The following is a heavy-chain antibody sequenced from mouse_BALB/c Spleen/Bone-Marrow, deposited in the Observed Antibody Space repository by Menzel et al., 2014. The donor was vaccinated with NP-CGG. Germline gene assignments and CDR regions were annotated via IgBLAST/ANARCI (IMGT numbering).Heavy chain of an antibody. D-gene: IGHD1-1*01. J-gene: IGHJ2*01. CDR1: GFSLTDYG. Sequence: VKVVESGPGLVAPSQSLSITCTVSGFSLTDYGVHWVRQPPGKGLEWLGIIGIGGSTNYNSTLMSRLSIDKDNSKSQVYLKMNSLQTNDTAMYYCARTSYYYDGGYGYWGQGTTLTVSS. V-gene: IGHV2-9*02. CDR2: IGIGGST. CDR3: ARTSYYYDGGYGY.